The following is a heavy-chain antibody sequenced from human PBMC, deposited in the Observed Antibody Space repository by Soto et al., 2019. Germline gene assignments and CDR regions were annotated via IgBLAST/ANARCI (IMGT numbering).Heavy chain of an antibody. Sequence: QVQLVQSGAEVKKPGASVKVSCKASGYTFTSYAMHWVRQAPGQRLEWMGWINAGNGNTKYSQKFLGRVTITRDTSASTAYMELSSLRSEDTAVYYCASPGISSSFDYWGQGTLVTVSS. J-gene: IGHJ4*02. CDR3: ASPGISSSFDY. CDR2: INAGNGNT. V-gene: IGHV1-3*01. CDR1: GYTFTSYA. D-gene: IGHD6-6*01.